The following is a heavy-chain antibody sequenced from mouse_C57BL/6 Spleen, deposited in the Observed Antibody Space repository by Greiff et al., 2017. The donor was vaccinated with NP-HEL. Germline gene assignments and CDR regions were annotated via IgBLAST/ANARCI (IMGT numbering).Heavy chain of an antibody. Sequence: EVKLQESGGGLVQPGGSLSLSCAASGFTFTDYYMSWVRQPPGKALEWLGFIRNKANGYTTEYSASVKGQFTISRDNSQSILYLQMDALRDEDSATYYCESLDGTEYYYAMDYWGQGTSVTVSS. CDR3: ESLDGTEYYYAMDY. J-gene: IGHJ4*01. CDR2: IRNKANGYTT. V-gene: IGHV7-3*01. CDR1: GFTFTDYY. D-gene: IGHD2-3*01.